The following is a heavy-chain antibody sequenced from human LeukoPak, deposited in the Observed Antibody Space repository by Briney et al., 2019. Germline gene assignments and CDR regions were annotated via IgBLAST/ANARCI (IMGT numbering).Heavy chain of an antibody. CDR1: GYTFTGYY. CDR3: ASRRGAYYDSSGYSY. Sequence: GASVKVSCKXSGYTFTGYYMHWVRQAPRQGLEWMGWINPNSGGTNYPQKFQGRVTMTRDTSISTAYMELSRLRSDDTAVYYCASRRGAYYDSSGYSYWGQGTLVTVSS. D-gene: IGHD3-22*01. CDR2: INPNSGGT. V-gene: IGHV1-2*02. J-gene: IGHJ4*02.